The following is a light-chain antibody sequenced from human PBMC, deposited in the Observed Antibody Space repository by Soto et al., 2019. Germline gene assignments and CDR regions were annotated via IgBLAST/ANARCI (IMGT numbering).Light chain of an antibody. CDR2: LGS. Sequence: DIVMTQSPLSLPVTPGESASISCRSSQSLLHSNGYNYLDWYLQKPGQSPQLLIYLGSDRAPGVPDRFSSSGSGIDFTLKISRVEAEDVGVYYCMQTLQIPQTFGQGTKVEIK. CDR3: MQTLQIPQT. J-gene: IGKJ1*01. V-gene: IGKV2-28*01. CDR1: QSLLHSNGYNY.